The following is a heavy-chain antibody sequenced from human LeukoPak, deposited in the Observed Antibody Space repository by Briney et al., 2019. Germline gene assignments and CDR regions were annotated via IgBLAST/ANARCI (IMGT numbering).Heavy chain of an antibody. CDR1: GYTFTTYG. J-gene: IGHJ5*02. CDR2: ISAYNGNT. V-gene: IGHV1-18*01. CDR3: AREASTSWPNWFDP. Sequence: ASVKVSCKASGYTFTTYGISWVRQAPGQGRESMGWISAYNGNTKYAQNLWDRVTMTTDTSTGTAYMELRGLRSDDTAMYYCAREASTSWPNWFDPWGQGTLVTVSS. D-gene: IGHD6-13*01.